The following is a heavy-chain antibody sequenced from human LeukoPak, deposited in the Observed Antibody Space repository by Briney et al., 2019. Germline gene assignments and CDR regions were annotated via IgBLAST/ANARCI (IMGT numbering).Heavy chain of an antibody. V-gene: IGHV4-59*01. J-gene: IGHJ4*02. CDR2: IYYSGGT. D-gene: IGHD5-24*01. Sequence: SETLSLTCTVSGGSTRSYYWSWIRQPPEKGLEWIGYIYYSGGTNYNPSLKSRVTISVDTSKNQFSLKLSSVTAADTAVYYCARVGGGYNTYFDYWGQGTLVTVSS. CDR3: ARVGGGYNTYFDY. CDR1: GGSTRSYY.